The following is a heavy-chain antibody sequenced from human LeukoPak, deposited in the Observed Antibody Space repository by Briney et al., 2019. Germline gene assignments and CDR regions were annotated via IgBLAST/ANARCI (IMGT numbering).Heavy chain of an antibody. J-gene: IGHJ4*02. CDR1: GFSLTNFA. CDR2: IYSGGST. V-gene: IGHV3-53*01. Sequence: GGSLRLSCAASGFSLTNFAMSWVRQAPGKGLEWVSVIYSGGSTYYADSVKGRFTISRDNSKNTLYLQMNSLRAEDTAVYYCARVLSGSYFGYWGQGTLVTVSS. CDR3: ARVLSGSYFGY. D-gene: IGHD1-26*01.